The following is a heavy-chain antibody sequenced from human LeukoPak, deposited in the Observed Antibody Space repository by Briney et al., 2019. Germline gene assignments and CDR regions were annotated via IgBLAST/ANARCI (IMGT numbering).Heavy chain of an antibody. CDR1: GFTFTSYA. J-gene: IGHJ4*02. Sequence: PGGSLRLSCAASGFTFTSYAMGWVRQAPGKGLEWVSGISGSGANTYYADSVKGRFTISRDNFKKTLHLQMNSLRAEDTAIDYCAKGGPYYHGSGSYEGFDYWGQGTLVTVSS. D-gene: IGHD3-10*01. CDR3: AKGGPYYHGSGSYEGFDY. CDR2: ISGSGANT. V-gene: IGHV3-23*01.